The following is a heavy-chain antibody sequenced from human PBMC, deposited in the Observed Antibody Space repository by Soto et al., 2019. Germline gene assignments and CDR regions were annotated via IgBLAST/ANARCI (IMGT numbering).Heavy chain of an antibody. Sequence: PSETLSLPCTVSGGSISSYYWSWIRQPPGKGLEWIGYIYFRGTTNYNPSLKSRVTMSADTSKNQFSLKLNSVTAADTAVYYCARMNYYDTSGYPFDYWGQGMMVTVSS. CDR2: IYFRGTT. D-gene: IGHD3-22*01. V-gene: IGHV4-59*01. CDR1: GGSISSYY. J-gene: IGHJ4*02. CDR3: ARMNYYDTSGYPFDY.